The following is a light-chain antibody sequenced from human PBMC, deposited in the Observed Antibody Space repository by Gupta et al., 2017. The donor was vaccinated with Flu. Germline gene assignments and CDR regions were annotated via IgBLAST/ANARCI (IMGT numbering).Light chain of an antibody. CDR2: GKT. CDR1: SSNIGAGFD. J-gene: IGLJ3*02. V-gene: IGLV1-40*01. Sequence: QSVLTQPPSVSGAPGQRVTISCTGRSSNIGAGFDVHWYQQLPGTAPNLLIYGKTNRPSGVPDRFSGSKSGTSASLAITGLQTEDEAEYYCQSYDSTLSGSLFGGGTKLTVL. CDR3: QSYDSTLSGSL.